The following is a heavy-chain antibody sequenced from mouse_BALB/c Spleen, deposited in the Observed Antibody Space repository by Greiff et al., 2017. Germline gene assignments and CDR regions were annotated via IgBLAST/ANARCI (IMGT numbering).Heavy chain of an antibody. CDR1: GYTFTDYN. J-gene: IGHJ2*01. Sequence: VHVKQSGPELVKPGASVKISCKASGYTFTDYNMHWVKQSHGKSLEWIGYIYPYNGGTGYNQKFKSKATLTVDNSSSTAYMELRSLTSEDSAVYYCARDSSGYAWFAYWGQGTTLTVSS. V-gene: IGHV1S29*02. CDR2: IYPYNGGT. D-gene: IGHD3-2*01. CDR3: ARDSSGYAWFAY.